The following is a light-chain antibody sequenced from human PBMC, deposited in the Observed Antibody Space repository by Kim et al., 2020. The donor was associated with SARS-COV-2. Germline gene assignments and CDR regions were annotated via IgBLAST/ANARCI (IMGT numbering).Light chain of an antibody. CDR2: DAS. V-gene: IGKV1-33*01. CDR3: QQYDDILLFT. CDR1: QDISKH. J-gene: IGKJ3*01. Sequence: VGDRVPFTWQASQDISKHLTWYQQKRGKAPKLLISDASNVERGVPSRFSGSGSGTDFTFTISSLQPEDFATYYCQQYDDILLFTFGPGTKVDIK.